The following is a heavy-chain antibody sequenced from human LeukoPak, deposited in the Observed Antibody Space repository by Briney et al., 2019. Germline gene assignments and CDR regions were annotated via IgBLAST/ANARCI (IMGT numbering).Heavy chain of an antibody. CDR2: LMPIFDTT. V-gene: IGHV1-69*01. Sequence: SVRVSCKASGFTFSSYAISWVRHAPGQGFEWRGDLMPIFDTTNYAQKFQDRGTIPADASTSTAYMELSSLSSEDTAVYYYARLKYQYDSTGYYGPYIDYWGQGTLVTVSS. J-gene: IGHJ4*02. CDR3: ARLKYQYDSTGYYGPYIDY. D-gene: IGHD3-22*01. CDR1: GFTFSSYA.